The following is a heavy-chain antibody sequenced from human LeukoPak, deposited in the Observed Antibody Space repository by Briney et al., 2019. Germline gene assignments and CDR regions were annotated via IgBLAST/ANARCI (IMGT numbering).Heavy chain of an antibody. CDR1: GFSFSTPG. Sequence: PGGSLRLSCEVSGFSFSTPGVHWVRQAPGKGLEWMAVISKDGRKNHYADSVKGRFTISRDNSKSTLFLQMNSLRPEDTAIYYCARDLLNYGSAYYDVGIFDSWGQGTLVTVSS. CDR3: ARDLLNYGSAYYDVGIFDS. D-gene: IGHD3-10*01. V-gene: IGHV3-30*04. J-gene: IGHJ4*02. CDR2: ISKDGRKN.